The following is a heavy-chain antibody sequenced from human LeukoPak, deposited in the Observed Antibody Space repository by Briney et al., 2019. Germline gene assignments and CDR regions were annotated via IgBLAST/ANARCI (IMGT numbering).Heavy chain of an antibody. J-gene: IGHJ6*03. D-gene: IGHD3-10*02. CDR1: GFTFSSYG. Sequence: GGSLRLSCAASGFTFSSYGMHWVRQAPGKGLEWVAFIRYDGSNKYYADSVKGRFTISRDNSKNTLYLQMNSLRAEDTAVYYCAKEELRRISMWGYMDVWGKGTTVTISS. CDR2: IRYDGSNK. CDR3: AKEELRRISMWGYMDV. V-gene: IGHV3-30*02.